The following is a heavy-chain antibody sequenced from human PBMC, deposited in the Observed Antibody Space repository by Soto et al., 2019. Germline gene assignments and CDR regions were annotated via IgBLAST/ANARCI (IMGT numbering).Heavy chain of an antibody. CDR3: QKERLITNWYFDY. CDR2: ISYDGNVA. CDR1: GFTFSNYG. D-gene: IGHD1-1*01. Sequence: QVQLVESGGGVVQPGRSLRLSCAASGFTFSNYGMHWVRQAPGKGLEWVIVISYDGNVAYYADSVKGRFTISRDNSKNTLYLQMNTLRAEDPAMYHCQKERLITNWYFDYSGQGTLVTVSS. J-gene: IGHJ4*02. V-gene: IGHV3-30*18.